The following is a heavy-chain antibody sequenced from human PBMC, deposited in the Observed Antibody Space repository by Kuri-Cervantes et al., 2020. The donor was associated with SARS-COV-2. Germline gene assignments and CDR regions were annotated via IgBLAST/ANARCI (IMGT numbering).Heavy chain of an antibody. D-gene: IGHD3-22*01. CDR3: AKRGDSSGYYYYYYGMDV. V-gene: IGHV3-9*01. CDR1: GFTFDDYA. J-gene: IGHJ6*02. CDR2: ISWNSGSI. Sequence: SLKISCAASGFTFDDYAMHWVRQAPGKGLEWVSGISWNSGSIGYADSVKGRFTISRDNSKNTLYLQMNSLRAEDTAVYYCAKRGDSSGYYYYYYGMDVWGQGTTVTVSS.